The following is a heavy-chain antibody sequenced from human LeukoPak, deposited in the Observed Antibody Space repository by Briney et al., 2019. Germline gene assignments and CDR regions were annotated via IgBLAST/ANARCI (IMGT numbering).Heavy chain of an antibody. CDR3: ARVTTVTTFYYYYMDV. J-gene: IGHJ6*03. CDR1: GGSISSYY. Sequence: SETLSLTCTVSGGSISSYYWSWIRQPPGKGLEWIGYIYYSGSTNYNPSLKSRVTISVDTSKNQFSLKLSSVTAADTAVYYCARVTTVTTFYYYYMDVWGKGTKVTVSS. CDR2: IYYSGST. D-gene: IGHD4-17*01. V-gene: IGHV4-59*01.